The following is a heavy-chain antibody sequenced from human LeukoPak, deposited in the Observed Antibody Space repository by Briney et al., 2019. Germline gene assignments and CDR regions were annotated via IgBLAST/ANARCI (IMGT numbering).Heavy chain of an antibody. Sequence: PSETLSLTCTVSGGSLSSSSYYWGWIRQPPGKGLEWIGSIYYSGSTYYNPSLKSRVTISVDTSKNQFSLKLSSVTAADTAVYYCARDGSTYYFDYWGQGTLVTVSS. CDR2: IYYSGST. J-gene: IGHJ4*02. CDR1: GGSLSSSSYY. CDR3: ARDGSTYYFDY. V-gene: IGHV4-39*07.